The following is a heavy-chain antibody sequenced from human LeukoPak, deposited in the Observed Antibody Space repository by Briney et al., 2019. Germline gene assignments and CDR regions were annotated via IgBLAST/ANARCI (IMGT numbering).Heavy chain of an antibody. J-gene: IGHJ4*02. CDR1: GFTFSSYA. CDR3: ARVRSSWSFDY. Sequence: PGGSLRLSCAASGFTFSSYAMHWVRQAPGKGLEWVANIKQDGSEKYYVDSVKGRFTISRDNTKNSLYLQMNSLRVEDTAVYYCARVRSSWSFDYWGQGTLVTVSS. CDR2: IKQDGSEK. D-gene: IGHD6-13*01. V-gene: IGHV3-7*01.